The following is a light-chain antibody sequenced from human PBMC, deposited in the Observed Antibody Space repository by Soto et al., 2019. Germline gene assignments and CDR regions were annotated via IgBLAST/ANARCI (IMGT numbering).Light chain of an antibody. CDR1: QSITSNS. J-gene: IGKJ2*01. Sequence: ENVLTQSPGTLSLSPGERATLSCRASQSITSNSLAWYQQKPGQAPRLLIYGASSRAIGIPDRFSGSGSGTDFTLTISGTEPEDFAVYYCQQYGSSLYTFGQGTKVDIK. CDR2: GAS. V-gene: IGKV3-20*01. CDR3: QQYGSSLYT.